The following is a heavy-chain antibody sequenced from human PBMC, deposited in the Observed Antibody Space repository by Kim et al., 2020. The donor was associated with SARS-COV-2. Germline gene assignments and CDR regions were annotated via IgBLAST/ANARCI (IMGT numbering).Heavy chain of an antibody. J-gene: IGHJ4*02. CDR3: ARTSTRRYSSSSPYFDY. V-gene: IGHV4-39*01. D-gene: IGHD6-6*01. Sequence: LKSRVTISVDTSKNQFSLKLSSVTAADTAVYYCARTSTRRYSSSSPYFDYWGQGTLVTVSS.